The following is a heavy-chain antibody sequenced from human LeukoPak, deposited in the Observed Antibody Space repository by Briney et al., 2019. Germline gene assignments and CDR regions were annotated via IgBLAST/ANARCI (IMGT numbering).Heavy chain of an antibody. D-gene: IGHD3-3*01. Sequence: GGSLRLSCAASGFTFESYNMNWVRQAPGKGLELVSHISSSGNTIYYIDSVKGRFTISRDYAKRSLYLQMNNLRADDTAVYYCARRITVFGVAVTYYMDVWGKGTTVTVSS. CDR1: GFTFESYN. CDR2: ISSSGNTI. CDR3: ARRITVFGVAVTYYMDV. J-gene: IGHJ6*03. V-gene: IGHV3-48*01.